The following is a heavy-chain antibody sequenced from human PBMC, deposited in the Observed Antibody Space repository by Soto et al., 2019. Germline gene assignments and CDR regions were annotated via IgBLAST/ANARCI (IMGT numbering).Heavy chain of an antibody. CDR2: INAGNGNT. J-gene: IGHJ4*02. D-gene: IGHD1-26*01. CDR3: ASGVGVYHFAY. CDR1: GYTFTSYA. V-gene: IGHV1-3*01. Sequence: QVQLVQSGAEVKKPGASVKVSCKASGYTFTSYAMHWVRQAPGQRLEWMGWINAGNGNTKYSQKFQGRVTITRDTSASTAYMELSSLRSGDTSVYYCASGVGVYHFAYWDQGTLVSVSS.